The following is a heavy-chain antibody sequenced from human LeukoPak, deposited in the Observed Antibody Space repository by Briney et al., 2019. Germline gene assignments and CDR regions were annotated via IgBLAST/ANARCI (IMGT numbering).Heavy chain of an antibody. J-gene: IGHJ4*02. Sequence: ASVKVSCKASGYTFTSYAMHWVRQAPGQRLEWMGWINAGNGNTKYSQKFQGRVTITRDTSASTAHMDLSSLRSEDTAVYYCARNTETAIPLPYYFDYWGQGTLVTVSS. CDR2: INAGNGNT. CDR1: GYTFTSYA. D-gene: IGHD2-21*02. V-gene: IGHV1-3*01. CDR3: ARNTETAIPLPYYFDY.